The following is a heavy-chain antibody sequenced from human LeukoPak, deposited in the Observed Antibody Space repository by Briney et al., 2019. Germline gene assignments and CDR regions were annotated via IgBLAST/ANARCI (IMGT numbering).Heavy chain of an antibody. V-gene: IGHV4-31*03. CDR3: AREGQQLVDY. Sequence: SETLSLTCTVSGGSISSGGYYWSWIRQHPGKGLEWIGYIYYSGSTYYNPSLKSRVTISVDTSKNQFSLKLSSVTAADTAVYYCAREGQQLVDYWGQGTLVTVSS. CDR1: GGSISSGGYY. D-gene: IGHD6-13*01. CDR2: IYYSGST. J-gene: IGHJ4*02.